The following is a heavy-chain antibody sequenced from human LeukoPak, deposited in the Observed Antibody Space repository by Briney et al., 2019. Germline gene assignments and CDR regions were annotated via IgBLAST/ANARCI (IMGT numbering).Heavy chain of an antibody. CDR3: ARWFGELLMAFDH. D-gene: IGHD3-10*01. V-gene: IGHV3-30*04. J-gene: IGHJ4*02. Sequence: QTGGSLRLSCAASGFTFSSYAMHWVRQAPGKGLEWVAVISYDGSNKYYADSVKGRFTISRDNSKNTLYLQMNSLRAEDTAVYYCARWFGELLMAFDHWGQGTLVTVSS. CDR2: ISYDGSNK. CDR1: GFTFSSYA.